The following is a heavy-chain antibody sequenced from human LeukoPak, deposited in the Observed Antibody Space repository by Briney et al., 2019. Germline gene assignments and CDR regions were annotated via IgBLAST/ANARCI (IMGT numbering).Heavy chain of an antibody. J-gene: IGHJ4*02. D-gene: IGHD1-14*01. V-gene: IGHV3-21*01. CDR3: AGASGGNRPFDY. Sequence: PGGSLRLSCAASGFTFSSYSMNWVRQAPGKGLEWVSSIGSANSYIYYADSLKGRFTISRDNAKNSLYLQMNSLRAEDTAVYYCAGASGGNRPFDYWGQGTLDTVSS. CDR1: GFTFSSYS. CDR2: IGSANSYI.